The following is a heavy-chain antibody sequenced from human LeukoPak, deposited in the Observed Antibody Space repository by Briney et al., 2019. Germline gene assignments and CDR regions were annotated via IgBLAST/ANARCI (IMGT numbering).Heavy chain of an antibody. CDR1: GGSITSYF. J-gene: IGHJ1*01. D-gene: IGHD2/OR15-2a*01. CDR3: AQKAPFSPTYSQQ. CDR2: IYHSGTT. Sequence: SETLSPTCTVSGGSITSYFWSWIRQPPGRRLEWIGYIYHSGTTNYNPPLKSRVTISADTSKNQFSLRLSSVTAADTAVYYCAQKAPFSPTYSQQWGQGTLVTVSS. V-gene: IGHV4-59*01.